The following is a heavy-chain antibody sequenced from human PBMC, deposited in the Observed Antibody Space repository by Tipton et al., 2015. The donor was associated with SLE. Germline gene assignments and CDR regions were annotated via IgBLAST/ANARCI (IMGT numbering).Heavy chain of an antibody. Sequence: LRLSCTVSGGSISSHYWSWIRQPPGKGLEWIGYIYYSGSTNYNPSLKSRVTISVDTSKNQFSLKLSSVTAADTAVYYCARGRAAAGPLDYWGRGTLVTVSS. D-gene: IGHD6-13*01. V-gene: IGHV4-59*11. CDR2: IYYSGST. J-gene: IGHJ4*02. CDR3: ARGRAAAGPLDY. CDR1: GGSISSHY.